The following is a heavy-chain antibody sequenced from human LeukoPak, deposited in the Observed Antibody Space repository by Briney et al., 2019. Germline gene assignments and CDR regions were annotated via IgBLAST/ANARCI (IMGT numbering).Heavy chain of an antibody. CDR2: NDSLDDK. V-gene: IGHV2-70*17. CDR1: GFSFSRGGPC. Sequence: ESGPALVKPTQTLTLTCTFSGFSFSRGGPCVRWIRQRPGKTQERLARNDSLDDKFHNTSLKTRITISKDSSKNQVVLTMTNMDPVDTATYYCARTDRSGYYSDYWGQGTLVTVSS. CDR3: ARTDRSGYYSDY. J-gene: IGHJ4*02. D-gene: IGHD3-22*01.